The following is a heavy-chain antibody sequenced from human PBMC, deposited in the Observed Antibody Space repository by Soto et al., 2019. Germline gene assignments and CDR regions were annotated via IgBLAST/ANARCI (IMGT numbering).Heavy chain of an antibody. CDR2: IYPGDSDT. CDR3: ARSGASCCANDY. CDR1: RYSFTSYW. J-gene: IGHJ4*02. Sequence: PVEYVTISCKGSRYSFTSYWIGWVRQMPGKGLEWMGIIYPGDSDTRYSPSFQGQVTISAGTSISTAYLQWSSLKASDTAMYYCARSGASCCANDYSGQRTLVSVSS. V-gene: IGHV5-51*01. D-gene: IGHD2-15*01.